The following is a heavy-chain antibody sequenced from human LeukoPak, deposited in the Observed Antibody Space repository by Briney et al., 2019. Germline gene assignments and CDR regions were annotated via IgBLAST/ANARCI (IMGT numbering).Heavy chain of an antibody. V-gene: IGHV1-18*01. Sequence: ASVTVSCKASGYTFTSYGISWVRQAPGQGLEWMGWISAYNGNTNYAQKLQGRVTMTTDTSTSTAYMELRSLRSDDTAVYYCARGEGTYGDYSAEYFQHWGQGTLVTVSS. CDR3: ARGEGTYGDYSAEYFQH. CDR1: GYTFTSYG. D-gene: IGHD4-17*01. CDR2: ISAYNGNT. J-gene: IGHJ1*01.